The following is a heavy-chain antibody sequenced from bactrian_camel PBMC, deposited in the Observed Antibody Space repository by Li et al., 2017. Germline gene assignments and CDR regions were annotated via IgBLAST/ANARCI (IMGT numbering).Heavy chain of an antibody. D-gene: IGHD4*01. V-gene: IGHV3S63*01. J-gene: IGHJ4*01. CDR3: ATVRGDNWGSDIVGEFQN. CDR2: IYTGLGNT. Sequence: VQLVESGGGSVHAGESLTLSCKGSGWEYDSYCMAWFRQAPGKEREGIARIYTGLGNTNYADSVKGRFTISQDNAKNTVYLQMNSLKFEDTAVYYCATVRGDNWGSDIVGEFQNWGQGTQVTVS. CDR1: GWEYDSYC.